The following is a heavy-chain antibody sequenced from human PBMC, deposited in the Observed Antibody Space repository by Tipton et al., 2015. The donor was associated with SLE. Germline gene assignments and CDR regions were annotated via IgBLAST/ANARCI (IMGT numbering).Heavy chain of an antibody. CDR1: GFTFNTYW. CDR2: INPDGTIT. J-gene: IGHJ4*02. D-gene: IGHD1-20*01. Sequence: SLRLSCATSGFTFNTYWMPWVRQTPGKGPEWVSRINPDGTITNSADSVKGRFSISRDVAESALYLEMSGLRAEDTSIYYCARGGSDNWSGFDYWGQGTLVTVSS. CDR3: ARGGSDNWSGFDY. V-gene: IGHV3-74*01.